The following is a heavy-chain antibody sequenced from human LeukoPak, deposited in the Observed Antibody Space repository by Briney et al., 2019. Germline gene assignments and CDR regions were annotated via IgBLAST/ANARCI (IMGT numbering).Heavy chain of an antibody. Sequence: GGSLTLSCPASGFTFSSYAMSWVRQAPGRGREWVAAINGSGGSTYYADSVKGRFTISRDNSKHTLYLQMNSLRAEDTGVYYCAKDLSYCSSTSCHPDYWGQGSLVTVSS. V-gene: IGHV3-23*01. J-gene: IGHJ4*02. CDR2: INGSGGST. CDR3: AKDLSYCSSTSCHPDY. D-gene: IGHD2-2*01. CDR1: GFTFSSYA.